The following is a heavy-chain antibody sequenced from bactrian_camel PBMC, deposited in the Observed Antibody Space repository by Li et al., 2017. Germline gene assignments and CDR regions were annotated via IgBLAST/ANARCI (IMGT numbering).Heavy chain of an antibody. CDR3: ASGMVRSGRWESPDEYGY. D-gene: IGHD2*01. J-gene: IGHJ4*01. V-gene: IGHV3-2*01. CDR1: GYTFNTY. Sequence: HVQLVESGGGSALAGGSVRLSCAASGYTFNTYSWFRQAPGQEREAVAAWYRMSSRGYVADSFEGRFAVSQDAASRALYLQMNDLKVEDTGMYYCASGMVRSGRWESPDEYGYWGQGTQVTVS. CDR2: WYRMSSRG.